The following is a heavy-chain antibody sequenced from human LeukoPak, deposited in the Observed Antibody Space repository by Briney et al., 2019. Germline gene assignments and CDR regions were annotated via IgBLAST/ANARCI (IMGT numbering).Heavy chain of an antibody. CDR2: IHHSGST. V-gene: IGHV4-38-2*02. Sequence: KPSETLSLTCTVSGYFISSGYYWGWIRQPPGKGLQWIGSIHHSGSTYYNPSLKSRVTISVDTSKNQFSLKLSSVTAADTAVYYCARLIAALDAFDIWGQGTMVTVSS. CDR1: GYFISSGYY. J-gene: IGHJ3*02. D-gene: IGHD6-6*01. CDR3: ARLIAALDAFDI.